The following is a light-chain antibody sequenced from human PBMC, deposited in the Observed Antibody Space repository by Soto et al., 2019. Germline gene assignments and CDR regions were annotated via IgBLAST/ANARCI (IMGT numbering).Light chain of an antibody. V-gene: IGKV3-20*01. Sequence: DIVLTQSPGTLSLSPGERATLSVRASQSVSNFYLAWYQQNPGQAPRLLIYDASTRATGIPDRFSGSGSGTDFTLTISRLEPEDFAVYYCHQYDSWTFGQGTKVDIK. J-gene: IGKJ1*01. CDR1: QSVSNFY. CDR2: DAS. CDR3: HQYDSWT.